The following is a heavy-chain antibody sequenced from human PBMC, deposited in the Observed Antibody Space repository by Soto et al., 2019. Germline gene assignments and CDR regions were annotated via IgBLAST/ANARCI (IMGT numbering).Heavy chain of an antibody. V-gene: IGHV1-8*01. CDR1: GYTFTSYD. D-gene: IGHD3-10*01. CDR3: ARDLWFGELLFLGV. CDR2: MNPNSGNT. J-gene: IGHJ6*04. Sequence: GASVKVSCKASGYTFTSYDMNWVRQATGQGLEWMGWMNPNSGNTGYAQKFQGRVTMTRNTSISTAYMELSSLRSEDTAVYYCARDLWFGELLFLGVWGKGTTVTVSS.